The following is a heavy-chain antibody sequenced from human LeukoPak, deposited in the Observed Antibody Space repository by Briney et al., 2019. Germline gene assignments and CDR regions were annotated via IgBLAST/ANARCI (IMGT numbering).Heavy chain of an antibody. D-gene: IGHD3-22*01. CDR3: CRYDSSGYPDY. CDR2: TRNKANSYTT. Sequence: GGSLRLSCAASGFTFSDHYMDWVRQAPGKGLEWVGRTRNKANSYTTEYAASVKGRFTNSRDDSKNSLYLQMNSLKTEDTAVYYCCRYDSSGYPDYWGQGTLVTVSS. J-gene: IGHJ4*02. CDR1: GFTFSDHY. V-gene: IGHV3-72*01.